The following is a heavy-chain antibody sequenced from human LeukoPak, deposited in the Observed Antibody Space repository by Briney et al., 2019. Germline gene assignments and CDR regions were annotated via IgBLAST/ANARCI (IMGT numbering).Heavy chain of an antibody. J-gene: IGHJ6*03. V-gene: IGHV3-21*01. CDR1: GFTFSTYN. Sequence: PGGSLRLSCEASGFTFSTYNMNWVRQAPGKRLEWVSSITSSSSYASYADSVKGRFTISRDNAKSSLYLQMNNLRAEDTAVYYCARDPYSGHYGNDYYYYMDVWGKGTTVTISS. CDR3: ARDPYSGHYGNDYYYYMDV. CDR2: ITSSSSYA. D-gene: IGHD5-12*01.